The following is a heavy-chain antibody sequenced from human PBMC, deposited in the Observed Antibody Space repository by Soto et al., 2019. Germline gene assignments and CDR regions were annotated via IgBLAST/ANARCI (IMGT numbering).Heavy chain of an antibody. CDR3: AGGIVVVVAATRIDWFDP. V-gene: IGHV1-69*12. J-gene: IGHJ5*02. D-gene: IGHD2-15*01. CDR1: GGTFSSYA. Sequence: QVQLVQSGAEVKKPGSSVKVSCKASGGTFSSYAISWVRQAPGQGLEWMGGIIPIFGTANYAQKFQGRVTITADESTSTAYMELSSLRYEDTAVYYCAGGIVVVVAATRIDWFDPWGQGTLVTVSS. CDR2: IIPIFGTA.